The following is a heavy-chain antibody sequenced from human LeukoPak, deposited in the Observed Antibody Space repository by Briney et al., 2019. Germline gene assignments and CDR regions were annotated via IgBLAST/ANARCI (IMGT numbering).Heavy chain of an antibody. CDR3: ARGVTTLSSYYSYHYMDV. J-gene: IGHJ6*03. CDR1: GFTFRDHG. CDR2: ITWNGGST. Sequence: GGSLRLSCAASGFTFRDHGMSWVRQVPGKGLEWVSGITWNGGSTGYADAVKGRFTISRDNAKNSLYLEMDSLSAEDTASYHCARGVTTLSSYYSYHYMDVRGKGTTVTVSS. V-gene: IGHV3-20*01. D-gene: IGHD4-11*01.